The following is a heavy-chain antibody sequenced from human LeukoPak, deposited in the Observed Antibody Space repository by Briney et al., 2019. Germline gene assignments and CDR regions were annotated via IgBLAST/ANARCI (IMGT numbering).Heavy chain of an antibody. D-gene: IGHD2-15*01. CDR1: GGSFSGYY. CDR2: INHSGST. CDR3: ARGHREYCRGGRRYNMDV. V-gene: IGHV4-34*01. Sequence: KPSETLSLTCAVYGGSFSGYYWSWIRQPPGKGLEWIGEINHSGSTNYNPSLKSRVTISVDTSKNQFSLKLSSVTAADTAVYYCARGHREYCRGGRRYNMDVRGKGTKVTVSS. J-gene: IGHJ6*03.